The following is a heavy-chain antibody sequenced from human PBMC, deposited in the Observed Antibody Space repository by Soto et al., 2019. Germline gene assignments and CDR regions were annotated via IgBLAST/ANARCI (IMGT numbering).Heavy chain of an antibody. CDR3: ARDWDNWNEEPDAFDI. D-gene: IGHD1-1*01. CDR1: GFTFSSYE. V-gene: IGHV3-48*03. CDR2: ISSSGSTI. Sequence: GGSLRLSCAASGFTFSSYEMNWVRQAPGKGLEWVSYISSSGSTIYYADSVKGRFTISRDNAKNSLYLQMNSLRAEDTAVYYCARDWDNWNEEPDAFDIWGQGTMVTVSS. J-gene: IGHJ3*02.